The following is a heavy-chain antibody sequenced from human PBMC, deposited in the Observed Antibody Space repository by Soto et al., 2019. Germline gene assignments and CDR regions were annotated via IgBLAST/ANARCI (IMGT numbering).Heavy chain of an antibody. CDR2: FDPEDGET. D-gene: IGHD3-3*01. V-gene: IGHV1-24*01. Sequence: ASVKVSCKVSGYTLTELSMHWVRQAPGKGLEWMGGFDPEDGETIYAQKFQGRVTMTADTSTDTAYMELSSLRSEDTAVYYCATVADFTIFGVVNADYWGQGTLVTVSS. CDR1: GYTLTELS. J-gene: IGHJ4*02. CDR3: ATVADFTIFGVVNADY.